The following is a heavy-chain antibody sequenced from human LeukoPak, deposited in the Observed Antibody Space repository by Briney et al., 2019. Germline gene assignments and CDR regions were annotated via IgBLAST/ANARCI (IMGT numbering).Heavy chain of an antibody. CDR1: GFTFSSYS. D-gene: IGHD1-26*01. Sequence: GGSLRLSCAASGFTFSSYSMNWVRQAPGKGLEWVSSISSSSSYIYYADSVKGRFTISRDNSKNTLYLQMDSLRAEDTAVYYCAKDMLYEGATEDPNWFDPWGQGTLVTVSS. CDR2: ISSSSSYI. V-gene: IGHV3-21*04. CDR3: AKDMLYEGATEDPNWFDP. J-gene: IGHJ5*02.